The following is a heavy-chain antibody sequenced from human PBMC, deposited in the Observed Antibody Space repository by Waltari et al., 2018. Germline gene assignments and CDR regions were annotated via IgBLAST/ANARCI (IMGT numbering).Heavy chain of an antibody. CDR1: GFPFSSYA. CDR2: ISGSGVNT. CDR3: AKSPDRTGAEYFQH. V-gene: IGHV3-23*04. D-gene: IGHD2-2*01. Sequence: EVQLVESGGGLVLPGGSLRLSCAVSGFPFSSYAIRWVRQAPGKGLEWVSSISGSGVNTYYADSVKGRFTISRDNSRNTLYLQMNSLRAEDTAVYYCAKSPDRTGAEYFQHWGQGTLVTVSS. J-gene: IGHJ1*01.